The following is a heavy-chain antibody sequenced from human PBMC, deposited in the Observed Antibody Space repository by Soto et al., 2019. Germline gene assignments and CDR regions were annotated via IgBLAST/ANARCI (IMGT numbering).Heavy chain of an antibody. CDR2: ISTYSGNT. CDR1: GYTFSSYS. Sequence: ASVKVSCKTSGYTFSSYSINWVRQAPGQGLEWMAWISTYSGNTRYAERVQGRVTVTLDKSARTAFMEMRGLTPDDTAVYFCARDNGYFDLWGQGTLVTVSS. V-gene: IGHV1-18*04. J-gene: IGHJ4*02. CDR3: ARDNGYFDL.